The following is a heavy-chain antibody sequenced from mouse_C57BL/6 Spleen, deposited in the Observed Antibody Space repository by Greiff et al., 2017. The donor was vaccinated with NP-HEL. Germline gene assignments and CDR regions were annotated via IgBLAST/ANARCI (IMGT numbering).Heavy chain of an antibody. J-gene: IGHJ2*01. CDR1: GYAFSSSW. Sequence: QVQLQQSGPELVKPGASVKISCTASGYAFSSSWMNWVKQRPGQGLEWIGRIYPGDGDTNYNGKFKGKATLTADKSSSTAYMQLSSLTSEDSAVYFCARSDITTVFDDWGKGTTLTVSS. D-gene: IGHD1-1*01. CDR2: IYPGDGDT. CDR3: ARSDITTVFDD. V-gene: IGHV1-82*01.